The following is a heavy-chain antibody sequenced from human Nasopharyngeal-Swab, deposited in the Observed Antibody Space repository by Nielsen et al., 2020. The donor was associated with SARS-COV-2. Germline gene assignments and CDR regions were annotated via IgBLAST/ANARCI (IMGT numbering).Heavy chain of an antibody. D-gene: IGHD3-9*01. J-gene: IGHJ4*02. CDR1: GFTFSSYS. CDR2: ISSTSTI. V-gene: IGHV3-48*04. CDR3: ARGYDDTNFDY. Sequence: GGSLRLSCAASGFTFSSYSLNWVRQAPGKGLEWISYISSTSTIYYADSVKGRFTISRDNAKNTLYLQMNSLKVDDTALYFCARGYDDTNFDYWGQGTLVTVSS.